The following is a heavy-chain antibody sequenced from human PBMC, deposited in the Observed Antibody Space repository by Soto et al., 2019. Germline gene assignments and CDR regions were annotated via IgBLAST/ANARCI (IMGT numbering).Heavy chain of an antibody. CDR3: ARGGCGGDCYSDY. J-gene: IGHJ4*02. D-gene: IGHD2-21*02. V-gene: IGHV1-2*04. Sequence: ASVKVSCKASGYTFTGYYMHWVRQAPGQGLEWMGWINPNSGGTNYAQKFQGWVTVTRDTSISTAYMELSRLRSDDTAVYYCARGGCGGDCYSDYWGQGTLVTVSS. CDR1: GYTFTGYY. CDR2: INPNSGGT.